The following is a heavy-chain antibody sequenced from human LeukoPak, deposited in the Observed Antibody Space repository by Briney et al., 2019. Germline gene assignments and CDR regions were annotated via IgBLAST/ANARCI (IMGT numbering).Heavy chain of an antibody. J-gene: IGHJ4*02. CDR2: ISAYNGNT. CDR1: GYXFTSYG. CDR3: ARRKEQQLADY. Sequence: ASVKVSCRASGYXFTSYGMSWVRQAPGQGLEWVGCISAYNGNTNYAQKLQGRVTMTTDTSTSTAYMELRSLRSDDTAVYYCARRKEQQLADYWGQGTLVTVSS. D-gene: IGHD6-13*01. V-gene: IGHV1-18*01.